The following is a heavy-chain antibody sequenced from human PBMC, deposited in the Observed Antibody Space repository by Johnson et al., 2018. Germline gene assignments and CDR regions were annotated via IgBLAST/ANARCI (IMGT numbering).Heavy chain of an antibody. J-gene: IGHJ3*02. CDR3: GRHWAPQGIAFDI. Sequence: QVQLQESGPGLVKPSETLSLTCTVSGGSISSYYWSWIRQPPGKGLEWIGYIYYSGSTNYNPSLKIRVTISVDTSKNQFSLKLSSVTAADPAVYYCGRHWAPQGIAFDIWGQGTMVTVSS. CDR2: IYYSGST. D-gene: IGHD7-27*01. CDR1: GGSISSYY. V-gene: IGHV4-59*01.